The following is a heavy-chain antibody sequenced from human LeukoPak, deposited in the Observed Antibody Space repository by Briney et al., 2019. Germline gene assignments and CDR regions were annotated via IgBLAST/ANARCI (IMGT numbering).Heavy chain of an antibody. CDR2: ISDSSATI. D-gene: IGHD6-6*01. V-gene: IGHV3-48*04. CDR1: GFTFSSYA. J-gene: IGHJ5*02. Sequence: PGRSLRLSCAASGFTFSSYAMHWVRQAPGKGLEWLSYISDSSATIFYADSVKGRFTISRDNAKNSPYLQMNSLTAEDTGVYYCATNLRPGSWGQGTLVTVSS. CDR3: ATNLRPGS.